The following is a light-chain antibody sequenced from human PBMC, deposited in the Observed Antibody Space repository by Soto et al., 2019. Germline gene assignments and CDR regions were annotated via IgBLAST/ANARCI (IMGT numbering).Light chain of an antibody. V-gene: IGKV3-20*01. Sequence: EIVLTQSPGTLSLSPGERATLSCRASQSVSTSYLAWYQQKPGQAPRLLIYGASTRATGIPARFSGSGSGTEFTLTISSLQSEDFALYYCQQYATSPLTFGGGTKVDIK. CDR2: GAS. CDR1: QSVSTSY. J-gene: IGKJ4*01. CDR3: QQYATSPLT.